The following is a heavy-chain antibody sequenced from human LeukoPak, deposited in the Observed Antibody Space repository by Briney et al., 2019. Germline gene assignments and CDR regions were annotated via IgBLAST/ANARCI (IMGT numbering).Heavy chain of an antibody. J-gene: IGHJ4*02. CDR2: IYESGTT. Sequence: SETLSLTCAVYGESLTSYYWSWVRQPPGEGLEWIGEIYESGTTKYNPSLKSRVAISMVPSKQQFSLRLSSVTAADTAVYYCARGAWATRLASWVRGTPVSVSS. CDR1: GESLTSYY. V-gene: IGHV4-34*01. D-gene: IGHD2-15*01. CDR3: ARGAWATRLAS.